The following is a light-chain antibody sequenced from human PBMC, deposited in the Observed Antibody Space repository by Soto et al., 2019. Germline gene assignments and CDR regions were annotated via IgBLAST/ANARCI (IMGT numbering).Light chain of an antibody. V-gene: IGKV3-15*01. J-gene: IGKJ2*01. CDR3: QQYNNWPPYT. Sequence: EIVMTQSPATLSVXPGXRATLSCRASQSVSSNXAWYQQKPGQAPRLLIYGASTRATGIPARFSGSGSGTEFTLTISSLQSEDFAVYYCQQYNNWPPYTFGQGTKLEIK. CDR1: QSVSSN. CDR2: GAS.